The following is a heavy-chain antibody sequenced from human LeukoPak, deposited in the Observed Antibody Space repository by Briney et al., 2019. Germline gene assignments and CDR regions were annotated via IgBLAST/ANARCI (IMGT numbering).Heavy chain of an antibody. D-gene: IGHD6-25*01. V-gene: IGHV3-23*01. CDR1: GFTFSSFA. CDR2: ISGSGDST. CDR3: AKQRSEVPIAAANY. J-gene: IGHJ4*02. Sequence: GGSLRLSWAASGFTFSSFAMSWVRQAPGKGLEWGSAISGSGDSTYYADSVKGRFTISRDNSKNTLYLQMNNLRAEDTDLYYCAKQRSEVPIAAANYWGQGTLVTVSS.